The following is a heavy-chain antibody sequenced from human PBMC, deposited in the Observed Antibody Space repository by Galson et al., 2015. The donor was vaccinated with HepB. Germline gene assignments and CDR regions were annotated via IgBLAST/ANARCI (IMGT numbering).Heavy chain of an antibody. V-gene: IGHV3-49*03. CDR1: GFTFGDYA. CDR3: TRGDTIFGVVIPNY. Sequence: SLRLSCAASGFTFGDYAMIWLRQAPGKGLEWVGFIRSKPYGGTTEYAASVKGRFTISRDDSKSIAYLQMSSLKTEDTAVYYCTRGDTIFGVVIPNYWGQGTLVTVSS. D-gene: IGHD3-3*01. J-gene: IGHJ4*02. CDR2: IRSKPYGGTT.